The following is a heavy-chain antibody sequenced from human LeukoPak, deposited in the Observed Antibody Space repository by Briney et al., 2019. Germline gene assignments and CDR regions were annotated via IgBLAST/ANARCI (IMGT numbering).Heavy chain of an antibody. J-gene: IGHJ5*02. D-gene: IGHD6-13*01. CDR2: INYSGSI. V-gene: IGHV4-39*01. Sequence: PSETLSLTCTVSGGPISSSSYYWGWIRQPPGKGLEWIASINYSGSIYYYPSLKSRVTMSVDTSKNQFSLNLNSVTAADTAVYYCARSPIAAAGTRWFDPWGQGTLVTVSS. CDR3: ARSPIAAAGTRWFDP. CDR1: GGPISSSSYY.